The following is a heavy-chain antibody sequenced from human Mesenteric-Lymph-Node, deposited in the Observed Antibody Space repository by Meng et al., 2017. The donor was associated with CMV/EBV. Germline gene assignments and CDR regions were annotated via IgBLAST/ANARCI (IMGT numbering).Heavy chain of an antibody. CDR3: AREVGGNWFDP. CDR1: GFTFNSYA. CDR2: ISGSGDST. D-gene: IGHD3-10*01. J-gene: IGHJ5*02. V-gene: IGHV3-23*01. Sequence: GGSLRLSCAASGFTFNSYAMSWVRQAPGKGLEWVAAISGSGDSTDYADSVKGRFTISRDNSKDTLYLQMNSLRAGDTAVYYCAREVGGNWFDPWGQGTLVTVSS.